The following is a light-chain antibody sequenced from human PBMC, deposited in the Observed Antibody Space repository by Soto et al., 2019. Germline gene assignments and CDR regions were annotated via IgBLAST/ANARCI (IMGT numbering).Light chain of an antibody. V-gene: IGKV1-5*01. CDR3: QQYNSYPWT. CDR1: QSISSW. CDR2: DVS. Sequence: DIHMTQSPSTLSASVGERVTITCGASQSISSWLAWYQQKPGKAPKLLIYDVSSLESGVPSRFSGSGSGTELTLAISSLQPDDFATYYCQQYNSYPWTFGQGTKVDIK. J-gene: IGKJ1*01.